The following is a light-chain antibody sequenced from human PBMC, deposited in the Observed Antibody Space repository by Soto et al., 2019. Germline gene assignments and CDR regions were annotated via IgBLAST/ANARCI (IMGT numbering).Light chain of an antibody. V-gene: IGLV1-44*01. Sequence: QSVLTQPPSASGTPGQRVTISCSGSSSNIGSNNVNWYQQPPGTAPKLLMYSNNQRPSGVPDRFSGSKSGTSASLAISGLQSEDEADYYCAAWDDSLNGWVFGGGTKVTVL. CDR3: AAWDDSLNGWV. CDR1: SSNIGSNN. J-gene: IGLJ3*02. CDR2: SNN.